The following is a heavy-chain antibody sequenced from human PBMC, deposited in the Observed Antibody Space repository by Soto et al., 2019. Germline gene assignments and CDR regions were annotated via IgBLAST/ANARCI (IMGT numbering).Heavy chain of an antibody. CDR2: IYYSGTT. V-gene: IGHV4-59*01. D-gene: IGHD2-2*02. Sequence: SETLSLTCSVSNDSMSNFFWSWIRQPPGKGLEWIGYIYYSGTTNYNPSLRSRVTMAVDRSKNQFSLKLHSVTAAIPSYYYGMDVWGQGTTVTVSS. CDR1: NDSMSNFF. J-gene: IGHJ6*02. CDR3: MDV.